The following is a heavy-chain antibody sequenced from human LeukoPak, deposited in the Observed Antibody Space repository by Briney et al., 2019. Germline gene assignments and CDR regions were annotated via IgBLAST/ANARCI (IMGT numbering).Heavy chain of an antibody. D-gene: IGHD2-21*02. Sequence: ASVKVSCKASGGTFSSYTISWVRQAPGQGLEWMGIINPSGGSTTYAQKFQGRVTMTRDTSTSTVYMELSSLRSEDTAVYYCARDREHIVVVTATRDAFDIWGQGTMVTVSS. V-gene: IGHV1-46*01. J-gene: IGHJ3*02. CDR1: GGTFSSYT. CDR3: ARDREHIVVVTATRDAFDI. CDR2: INPSGGST.